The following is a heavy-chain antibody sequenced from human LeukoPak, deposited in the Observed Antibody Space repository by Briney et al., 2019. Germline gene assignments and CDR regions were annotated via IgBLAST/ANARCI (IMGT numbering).Heavy chain of an antibody. D-gene: IGHD6-13*01. CDR3: ARDRSSVGGIDY. CDR1: GFTFSDYH. Sequence: GGSLRLSCAASGFTFSDYHMTWIRQAPGKGLEWVSYISSTSIYTNYADSVKGRFTISRDNAKNSLYLQMNSLRAEDTAVYYCARDRSSVGGIDYWGQGTLVTVSS. V-gene: IGHV3-11*06. J-gene: IGHJ4*02. CDR2: ISSTSIYT.